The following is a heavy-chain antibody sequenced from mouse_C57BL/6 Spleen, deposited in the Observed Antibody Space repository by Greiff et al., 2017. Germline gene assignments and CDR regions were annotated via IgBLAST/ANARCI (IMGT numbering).Heavy chain of an antibody. CDR1: GFNIKNTY. CDR3: AISYGSPLGYFDV. D-gene: IGHD1-1*01. V-gene: IGHV14-3*01. CDR2: IDPANGKT. J-gene: IGHJ1*03. Sequence: VQLQQSVAELVRPGASVKLSCTASGFNIKNTYMHWVKQRPEQGLEWIGRIDPANGKTKYAPKFQGKATITADTSSNTPALQRSSLTSEDTAIYYGAISYGSPLGYFDVWGTGTTVTVSS.